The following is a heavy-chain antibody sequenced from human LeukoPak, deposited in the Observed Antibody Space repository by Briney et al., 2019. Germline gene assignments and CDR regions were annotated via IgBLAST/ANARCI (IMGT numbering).Heavy chain of an antibody. CDR3: ARQNDFRLYY. V-gene: IGHV5-51*01. D-gene: IGHD3-3*01. Sequence: PGESLRISSKGSGYTFSSYWIGWVRQMPGKGLEWMGIIYPSDSDTRYSPSLQGQVTISVDTSVGTAYLQWSSLQASDTAIYSCARQNDFRLYYWVQGTLVTVSS. CDR2: IYPSDSDT. CDR1: GYTFSSYW. J-gene: IGHJ4*02.